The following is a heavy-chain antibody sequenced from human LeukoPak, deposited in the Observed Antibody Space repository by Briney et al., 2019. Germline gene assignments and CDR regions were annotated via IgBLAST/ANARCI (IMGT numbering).Heavy chain of an antibody. D-gene: IGHD3-9*01. V-gene: IGHV4-59*08. CDR2: TYYSGST. CDR1: GGSMNSYY. CDR3: ARHVWLQPFDY. J-gene: IGHJ4*02. Sequence: SETLSLTCSVSGGSMNSYYWSWTRQSPGKGLEWIGYTYYSGSTNYNPSLKSRVTISVDTSKNQFSLKLSSVTAADTAVYYCARHVWLQPFDYWGQGTLVTVSS.